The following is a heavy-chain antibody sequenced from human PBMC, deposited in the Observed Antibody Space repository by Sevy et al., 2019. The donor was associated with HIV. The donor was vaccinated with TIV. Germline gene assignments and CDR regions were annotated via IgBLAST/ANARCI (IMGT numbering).Heavy chain of an antibody. V-gene: IGHV5-51*01. Sequence: GESLKISCKGSGYSFTSYWIGWVRQMPGKGLEWMGIIYPGDFDTRYSPSFQGQVTISADKSISTAYLQWSSLKASDTAMYYCARRVGYSPESGAFDIWGQGTMVTVSS. CDR3: ARRVGYSPESGAFDI. CDR2: IYPGDFDT. D-gene: IGHD5-18*01. J-gene: IGHJ3*02. CDR1: GYSFTSYW.